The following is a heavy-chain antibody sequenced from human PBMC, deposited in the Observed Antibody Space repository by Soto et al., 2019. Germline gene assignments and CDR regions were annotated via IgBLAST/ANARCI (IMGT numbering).Heavy chain of an antibody. CDR1: NDSISSSRYY. D-gene: IGHD2-2*01. Sequence: SETLSLTCSVSNDSISSSRYYWGWIRQPPGKGLERIGSIYYTGDTHYNPSPKSRVTISVDTSKNQFSLKLTSVTAADTSVYFCARHKEVLVASLSYGLDVWGQGTTVTVPS. CDR3: ARHKEVLVASLSYGLDV. V-gene: IGHV4-39*01. CDR2: IYYTGDT. J-gene: IGHJ6*02.